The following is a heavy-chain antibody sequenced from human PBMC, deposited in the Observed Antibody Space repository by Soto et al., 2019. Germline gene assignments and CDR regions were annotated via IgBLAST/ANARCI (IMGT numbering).Heavy chain of an antibody. D-gene: IGHD2-15*01. CDR2: IYYSGST. CDR3: ARLVRNAFDI. Sequence: SETLSLTCTVSGGSISIYYWRWIRQPPGKGLEWIGYIYYSGSTNYNPSLKSRVTISVDTSKNQFSLKLSSVTAADTAVYYCARLVRNAFDIWGQGTMVTVSS. J-gene: IGHJ3*02. V-gene: IGHV4-59*01. CDR1: GGSISIYY.